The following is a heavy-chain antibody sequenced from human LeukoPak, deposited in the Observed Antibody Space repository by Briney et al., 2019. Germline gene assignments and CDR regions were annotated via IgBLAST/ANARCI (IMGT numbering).Heavy chain of an antibody. D-gene: IGHD1-1*01. CDR2: FDPEDGET. J-gene: IGHJ3*02. Sequence: ASVKVSCKVSGYTLTELLMHWVRQAPGKGLEWMGGFDPEDGETIYAQKFQGRVTMTEDTSTDTAYIELSSLRSEDTAVYYCATDPGAGTTAFLAFDIWGQGTMVTVSS. CDR1: GYTLTELL. CDR3: ATDPGAGTTAFLAFDI. V-gene: IGHV1-24*01.